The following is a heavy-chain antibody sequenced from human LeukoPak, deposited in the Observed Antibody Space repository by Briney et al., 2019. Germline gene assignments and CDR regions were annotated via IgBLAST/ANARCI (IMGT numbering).Heavy chain of an antibody. CDR1: GGTFSSYA. V-gene: IGHV1-69*05. CDR2: IIPIFGTA. CDR3: ARAHPLGTVLGY. D-gene: IGHD4-17*01. J-gene: IGHJ4*02. Sequence: WASVKVSCKASGGTFSSYAISWVRQAPGQGLEWMGGIIPIFGTANYAQKFQSRVTITTDESTSTAYMELSSLRSEDTAVYYCARAHPLGTVLGYWGQGTLVTVSS.